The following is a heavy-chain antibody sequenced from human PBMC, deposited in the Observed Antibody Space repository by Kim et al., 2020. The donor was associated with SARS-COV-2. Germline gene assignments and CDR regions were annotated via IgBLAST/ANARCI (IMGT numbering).Heavy chain of an antibody. CDR2: IYHSGST. Sequence: SETLSLTCAVSGGSISSSNWWSWVRQPPGKGLEWIGEIYHSGSTNYNQSLKSRVTISVDKSKNQFSLKLSSVTAADTAVYYCARGPWDYCSGGSCYRDYWGQGTLVTVSS. D-gene: IGHD2-15*01. CDR1: GGSISSSNW. CDR3: ARGPWDYCSGGSCYRDY. V-gene: IGHV4-4*02. J-gene: IGHJ4*02.